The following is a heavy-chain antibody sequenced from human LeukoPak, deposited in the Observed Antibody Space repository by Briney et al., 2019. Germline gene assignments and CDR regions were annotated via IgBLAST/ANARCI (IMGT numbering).Heavy chain of an antibody. V-gene: IGHV3-15*01. D-gene: IGHD3-10*01. CDR2: IKSKNNGGTT. CDR1: GFPFRNAW. Sequence: NSGGSLRLSCAASGFPFRNAWMSWVRQAPGKGLEWVGRIKSKNNGGTTDYAAPVTGRFTISRDDSRNTLYLQMNSLKTEDTGVYYCTTGSTSDYGSGSYTTIDYWGQGTLVTVSS. J-gene: IGHJ4*02. CDR3: TTGSTSDYGSGSYTTIDY.